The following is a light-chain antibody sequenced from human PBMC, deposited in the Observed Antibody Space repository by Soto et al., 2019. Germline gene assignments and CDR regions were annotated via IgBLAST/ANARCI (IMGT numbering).Light chain of an antibody. J-gene: IGLJ1*01. CDR3: AAWDAILGGFYV. V-gene: IGLV1-44*01. Sequence: QSVLTQPPSASGTPGQRVTISCSGTRSSIGSNTVNWYQHLPGTAPKLLIYSNNHRPSGVPDRLSASKTGASASLAISGLQSEDEGDYYCAAWDAILGGFYVFGTGTKLTVL. CDR1: RSSIGSNT. CDR2: SNN.